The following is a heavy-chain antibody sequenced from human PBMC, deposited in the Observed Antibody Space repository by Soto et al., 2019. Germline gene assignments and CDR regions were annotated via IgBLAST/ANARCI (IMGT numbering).Heavy chain of an antibody. V-gene: IGHV1-69*13. J-gene: IGHJ6*02. CDR1: GGTFSSYA. CDR2: IIPIFGTA. D-gene: IGHD4-17*01. Sequence: ASVKVSCKASGGTFSSYAISWVRQAPGQGLEWMGGIIPIFGTANYAQKFQGRVTITADESTSTAYMELSSLRSEDTAVYYCARPTLPTTVVTPDYYGMDVWGQGTTVTVSS. CDR3: ARPTLPTTVVTPDYYGMDV.